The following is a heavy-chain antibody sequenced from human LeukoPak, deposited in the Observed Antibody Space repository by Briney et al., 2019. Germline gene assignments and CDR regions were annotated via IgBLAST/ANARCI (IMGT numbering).Heavy chain of an antibody. D-gene: IGHD3-10*01. V-gene: IGHV3-48*03. J-gene: IGHJ6*04. CDR1: GFTFSSYE. CDR3: ARDVRTHYYGSGSYSYYGMDV. CDR2: ISCSGSTI. Sequence: PGGSLRLSCAASGFTFSSYEMNWVRRAPGKGLEWVSYISCSGSTIYSADSVKGRFTISRDNAKNSLYLQMNSLRAEDTAVYYCARDVRTHYYGSGSYSYYGMDVWGKGTTVTVSS.